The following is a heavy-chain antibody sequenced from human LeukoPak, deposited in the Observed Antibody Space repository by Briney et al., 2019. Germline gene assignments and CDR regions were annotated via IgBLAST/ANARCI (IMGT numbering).Heavy chain of an antibody. V-gene: IGHV3-23*01. CDR2: ISAGGTT. D-gene: IGHD3-10*01. Sequence: GGTLRLSCAASGFSFNIYDMSWVRQAPGKGLEWVSTISAGGTTYFANSVKGRFTISRDISKNTLYLQMNSLRAEDTAVYYCAKAYYGSGSYYENWFDPWGQGTLVTVSS. J-gene: IGHJ5*02. CDR3: AKAYYGSGSYYENWFDP. CDR1: GFSFNIYD.